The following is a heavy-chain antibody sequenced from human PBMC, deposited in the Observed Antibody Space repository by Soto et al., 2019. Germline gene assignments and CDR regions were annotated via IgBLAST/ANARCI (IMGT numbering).Heavy chain of an antibody. CDR3: AREARGYSYGLVTPAWYGGMDV. CDR1: GYSFSSYG. D-gene: IGHD5-18*01. CDR2: ISAHNSDT. J-gene: IGHJ6*02. Sequence: ASVKVSCKASGYSFSSYGISWVRQAPGQGLEWMGWISAHNSDTNYAQKFQGRVTMTTSTFTNTAYMELRSLRPDDTAMYYCAREARGYSYGLVTPAWYGGMDVWGQGTTVTVSS. V-gene: IGHV1-18*01.